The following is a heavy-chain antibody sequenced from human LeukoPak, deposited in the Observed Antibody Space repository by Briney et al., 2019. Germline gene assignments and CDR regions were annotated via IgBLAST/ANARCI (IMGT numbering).Heavy chain of an antibody. CDR2: ISDSGATT. V-gene: IGHV3-53*01. D-gene: IGHD3-3*01. J-gene: IGHJ4*02. CDR1: GFTVSSAY. Sequence: PGGSLRLSCAASGFTVSSAYMTWVRQAPGKGLEWVSAISDSGATTYHADSVRGRFTISSDDSKNMLYLQMSSLRAEGTAVYYCARSLLRFGPPPRPLDYWGQGTLVTVSS. CDR3: ARSLLRFGPPPRPLDY.